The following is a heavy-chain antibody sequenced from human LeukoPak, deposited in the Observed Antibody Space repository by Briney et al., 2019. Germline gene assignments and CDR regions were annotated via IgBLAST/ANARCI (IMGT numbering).Heavy chain of an antibody. Sequence: SETLSLTCTVSGGSISSYYWSWIRQPAGKGLEWSGRIYTSGSTSYNPSLKSRVTMSVDTSKNQFSLKLTSVTAADTALYYCARRMGNSDGNDAFDIWGQGTMVTVSS. J-gene: IGHJ3*02. V-gene: IGHV4-4*07. CDR1: GGSISSYY. CDR3: ARRMGNSDGNDAFDI. CDR2: IYTSGST. D-gene: IGHD1/OR15-1a*01.